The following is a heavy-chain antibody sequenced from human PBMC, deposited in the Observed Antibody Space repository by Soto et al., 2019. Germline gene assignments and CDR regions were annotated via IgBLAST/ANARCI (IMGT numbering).Heavy chain of an antibody. J-gene: IGHJ2*01. CDR2: IYYSGST. Sequence: SETLSLTCTVSGGSISSSSYYWGWIRQPPGKGLEWIGSIYYSGSTYYNPSLKSRVTISVDTSKNQFSLKLSSVTAADTAVYYCVSGGTTFTDWYFDLWGRGTLVTVSS. D-gene: IGHD1-7*01. CDR1: GGSISSSSYY. CDR3: VSGGTTFTDWYFDL. V-gene: IGHV4-39*01.